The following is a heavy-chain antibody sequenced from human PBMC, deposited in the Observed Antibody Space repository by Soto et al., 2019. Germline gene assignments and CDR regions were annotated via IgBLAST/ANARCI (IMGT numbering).Heavy chain of an antibody. CDR3: AREDDTTGNYSWFEA. CDR1: GVTFDSFT. D-gene: IGHD3-9*01. CDR2: FVPMFGSA. Sequence: SVKVSCKPCGVTFDSFTFSWVRRAAGQGLEWMGGFVPMFGSASVAQRFQGRVRITADASTGTGYMELSDLRSDDSAIYYCAREDDTTGNYSWFEAWGPGTRVTVSS. J-gene: IGHJ5*02. V-gene: IGHV1-69*13.